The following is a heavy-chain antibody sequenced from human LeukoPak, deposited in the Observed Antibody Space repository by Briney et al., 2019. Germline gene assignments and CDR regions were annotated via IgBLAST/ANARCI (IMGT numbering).Heavy chain of an antibody. Sequence: QTGGSLRLSCTASGFTFSNYAMIRVRQAPGKGLEWVSAISGTSGATYYADSVKGRFTISRDNSKNTLYLQMSSLRVEDTAVYYCVSSRDGFNSPFDYWGQGTLVTVSS. CDR2: ISGTSGAT. CDR1: GFTFSNYA. CDR3: VSSRDGFNSPFDY. J-gene: IGHJ4*02. V-gene: IGHV3-23*01. D-gene: IGHD5-24*01.